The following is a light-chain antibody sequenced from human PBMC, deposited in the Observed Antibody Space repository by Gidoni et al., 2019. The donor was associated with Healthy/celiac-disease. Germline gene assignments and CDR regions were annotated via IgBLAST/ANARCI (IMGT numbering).Light chain of an antibody. CDR2: GKN. Sequence: SSELTPDPALSVPFGQTVTTTCQGDSLRSYYASWYQQKPGQAPVLVIYGKNNRPSGLPDRFSGSSSGNTASLTITGAQAEDEADYYCNSRDSSGNLVVFGGGTKLTVL. CDR3: NSRDSSGNLVV. CDR1: SLRSYY. V-gene: IGLV3-19*01. J-gene: IGLJ2*01.